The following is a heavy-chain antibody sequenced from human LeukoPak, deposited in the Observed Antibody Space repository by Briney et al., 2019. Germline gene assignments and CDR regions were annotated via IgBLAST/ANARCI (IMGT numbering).Heavy chain of an antibody. D-gene: IGHD2-21*01. J-gene: IGHJ4*02. V-gene: IGHV3-30*04. Sequence: GRSLRLSCAASGFTFSNYAMHWVRQAPGKGLEWVALILYDGSHTYYADSVKGRFSISRDNFQNTLYLQMNSLRAQDTAVYYCARDLSELFLFDYWGQGTLVTVSS. CDR1: GFTFSNYA. CDR3: ARDLSELFLFDY. CDR2: ILYDGSHT.